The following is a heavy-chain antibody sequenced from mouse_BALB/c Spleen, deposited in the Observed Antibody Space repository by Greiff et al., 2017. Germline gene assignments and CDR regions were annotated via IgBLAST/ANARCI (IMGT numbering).Heavy chain of an antibody. CDR3: ARRRRYDVEGYAMDD. V-gene: IGHV2-2*02. Sequence: QVQLKQSGPGLVQPSQSLSITCTVSGFSLTSYGVHWVRQSPGKGLEWLGVIWSGGSTDYNAAFISRLSISKDNSKSQVFFKMNSLQANDTAIYYCARRRRYDVEGYAMDDWGQGTSVTVSS. CDR2: IWSGGST. J-gene: IGHJ4*01. CDR1: GFSLTSYG. D-gene: IGHD2-14*01.